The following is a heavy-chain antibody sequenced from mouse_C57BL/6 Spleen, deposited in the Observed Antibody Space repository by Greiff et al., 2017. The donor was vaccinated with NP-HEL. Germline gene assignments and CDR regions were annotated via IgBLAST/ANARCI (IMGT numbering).Heavy chain of an antibody. V-gene: IGHV5-9-1*02. J-gene: IGHJ3*01. CDR2: ISRGGDYI. D-gene: IGHD2-5*01. Sequence: EVQGVESGAGLVKPGGSLKLSCAASGFTFSSYAMSWVRQTPEKRLEWVAYISRGGDYIYYADTVKGRFTISRDNARNTLYLQMSSLKSEDTDMYDSRRCYSKTWFAYWGQGTLVTVSA. CDR1: GFTFSSYA. CDR3: RRCYSKTWFAY.